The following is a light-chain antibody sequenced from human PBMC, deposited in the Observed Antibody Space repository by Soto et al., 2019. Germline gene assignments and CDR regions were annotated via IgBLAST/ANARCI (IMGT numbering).Light chain of an antibody. Sequence: DIQLTQSPSLLSASVGDRVTITCRASQGITNYLAWYQQKPRTAPKLLIYGASTLQSGVPSSFSGGGSGTGFTLTISSLQPEDFATYYCQQLNSYPLTFGQGTRLEIK. CDR1: QGITNY. CDR2: GAS. J-gene: IGKJ5*01. CDR3: QQLNSYPLT. V-gene: IGKV1-9*01.